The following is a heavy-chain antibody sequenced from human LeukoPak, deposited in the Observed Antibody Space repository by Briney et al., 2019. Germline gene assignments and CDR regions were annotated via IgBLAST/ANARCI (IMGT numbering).Heavy chain of an antibody. Sequence: ASVKVSCKASGYTFTSYGISWVRQATGQGLEWMGWMNPNSGNTGYAQKFQGRVTMTRNTSISTAYMELSSLRSEDTAVYYCARDVESPYYFDYWGQGTLVTVSS. CDR2: MNPNSGNT. CDR3: ARDVESPYYFDY. CDR1: GYTFTSYG. V-gene: IGHV1-8*02. D-gene: IGHD2-15*01. J-gene: IGHJ4*02.